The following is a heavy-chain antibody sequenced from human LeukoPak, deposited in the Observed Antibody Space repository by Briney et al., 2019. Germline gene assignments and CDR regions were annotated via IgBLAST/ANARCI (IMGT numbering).Heavy chain of an antibody. CDR1: GFTFSSYS. D-gene: IGHD6-19*01. Sequence: WGSLTLTCAASGFTFSSYSMNWVRQAPGKGLEWVSSISSSSSYIYYADSVKGRFTISRDNTKNSLYLQMNSLRAEDTAVYYCARWSRSSGWYAVHYFACWGQGTLVTVSS. J-gene: IGHJ4*02. V-gene: IGHV3-21*01. CDR3: ARWSRSSGWYAVHYFAC. CDR2: ISSSSSYI.